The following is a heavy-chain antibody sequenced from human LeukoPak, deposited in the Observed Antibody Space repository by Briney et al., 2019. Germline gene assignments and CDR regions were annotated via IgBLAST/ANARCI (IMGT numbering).Heavy chain of an antibody. D-gene: IGHD1-26*01. Sequence: SETLSLTCTVSGGSISSYYWSWIRQPPGKGLEWIGYIYYSGSTNYNPSLKSRVTISVDTPKNQFSLRLSSVTAADTAVYYCARLVGNYYYGMDVWGQGTTVTVSS. J-gene: IGHJ6*02. CDR1: GGSISSYY. CDR3: ARLVGNYYYGMDV. CDR2: IYYSGST. V-gene: IGHV4-59*08.